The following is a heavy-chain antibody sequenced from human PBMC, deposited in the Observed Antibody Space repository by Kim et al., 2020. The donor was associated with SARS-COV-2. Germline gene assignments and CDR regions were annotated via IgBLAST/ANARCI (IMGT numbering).Heavy chain of an antibody. CDR2: T. J-gene: IGHJ4*02. Sequence: TNYNPSLQSRVTISVDTSKNQFSLKLSSVTAADTAVYYCARTEAAMVSFDYWGQGTLVTVSS. CDR3: ARTEAAMVSFDY. V-gene: IGHV4-59*01. D-gene: IGHD5-18*01.